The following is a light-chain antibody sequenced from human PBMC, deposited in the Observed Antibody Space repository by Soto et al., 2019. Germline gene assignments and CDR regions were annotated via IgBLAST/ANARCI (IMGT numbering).Light chain of an antibody. Sequence: EVVVTQSPGTLSLSPGERATLSCRASQSVSSGYLAWYQQKPGQAPRPLIYGASSRATGIPDRFSGSGSGTDFTLTISRLEPEDFAVYYCQQYGSSHWTFGQGTKVDIK. CDR2: GAS. J-gene: IGKJ1*01. CDR1: QSVSSGY. V-gene: IGKV3-20*01. CDR3: QQYGSSHWT.